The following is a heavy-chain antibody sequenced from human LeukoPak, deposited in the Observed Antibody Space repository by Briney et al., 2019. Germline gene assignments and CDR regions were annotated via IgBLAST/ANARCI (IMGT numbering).Heavy chain of an antibody. CDR2: ISGSGGST. V-gene: IGHV3-23*01. Sequence: GGSLRLSCAASGFTFSSYAMSWVRQAPGKGLEWVSAISGSGGSTYYADSVKGRFTISRDNSKNTLYLQMNSLRAADTAVYYCAKDLRQWLVPDYWGQGTLVTVSS. CDR1: GFTFSSYA. D-gene: IGHD6-19*01. CDR3: AKDLRQWLVPDY. J-gene: IGHJ4*02.